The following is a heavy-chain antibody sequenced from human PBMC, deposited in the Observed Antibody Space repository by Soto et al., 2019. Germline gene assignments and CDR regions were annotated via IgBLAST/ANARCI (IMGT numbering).Heavy chain of an antibody. J-gene: IGHJ4*02. V-gene: IGHV1-18*01. Sequence: ASVKVSCKASGYTFTSYGISWVRQAPGQGLEWMGWISAYNGNTNYAQKLQGRVTMTTDTSTSTAYMELRSLRSDDTAVYYCARDPRYCSSTSCYFYLDYWGQGTLVTVSS. CDR2: ISAYNGNT. D-gene: IGHD2-2*01. CDR1: GYTFTSYG. CDR3: ARDPRYCSSTSCYFYLDY.